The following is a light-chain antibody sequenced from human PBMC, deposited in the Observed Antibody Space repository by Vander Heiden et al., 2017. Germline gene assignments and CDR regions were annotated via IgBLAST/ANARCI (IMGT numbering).Light chain of an antibody. V-gene: IGKV3-11*01. Sequence: EIVLTQSPATLSLSPGESATLSCRASQRVSTYLVWYQQKPGQAPRLLIYDASNRATGIPARFSGGGSGTDFTLTISGLGPEDFAVYYCQQRSNWPPTFGQGTRLEIK. J-gene: IGKJ5*01. CDR3: QQRSNWPPT. CDR2: DAS. CDR1: QRVSTY.